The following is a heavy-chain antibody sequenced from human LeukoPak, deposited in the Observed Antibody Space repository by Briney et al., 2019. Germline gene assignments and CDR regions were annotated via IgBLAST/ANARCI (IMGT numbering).Heavy chain of an antibody. V-gene: IGHV3-48*04. J-gene: IGHJ4*02. CDR3: ARGRDLFDS. Sequence: GGSLRLSCVASGFTFNTYSMHWFRQAPGKGLEWISYISSSSGTIYYSDSVKGGFTISRDNAKNSLYLQMNNLRAEDTAVNYCARGRDLFDSWGQGTLVIVSS. CDR2: ISSSSGTI. CDR1: GFTFNTYS.